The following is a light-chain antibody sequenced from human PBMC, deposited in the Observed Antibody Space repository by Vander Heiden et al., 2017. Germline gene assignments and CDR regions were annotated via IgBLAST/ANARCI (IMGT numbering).Light chain of an antibody. V-gene: IGKV3-11*01. Sequence: EIVLTQSPATLSLSPGERATLSCRASQSVSSYLAWYQQKPGQAPRLLIYDASNRATGIPARFSGSGSGTDFTLTISSLEPEEFAVYYCQQRSNWPAITFGGGTKVEIK. CDR2: DAS. J-gene: IGKJ4*01. CDR1: QSVSSY. CDR3: QQRSNWPAIT.